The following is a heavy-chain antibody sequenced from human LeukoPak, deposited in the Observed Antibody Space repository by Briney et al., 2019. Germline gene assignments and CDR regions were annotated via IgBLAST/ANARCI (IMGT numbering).Heavy chain of an antibody. CDR2: IYYSGST. CDR1: GDSLKSDSYY. Sequence: SETLSLNCTVSGDSLKSDSYYWGWIRQPPGKGLEWIGTIYYSGSTYYNPSLKSRVTISVDTSKNQFSLNLSSVTAADTAVYYCARDRLYYFDYWGQGTLVTVSS. CDR3: ARDRLYYFDY. V-gene: IGHV4-39*07. J-gene: IGHJ4*02.